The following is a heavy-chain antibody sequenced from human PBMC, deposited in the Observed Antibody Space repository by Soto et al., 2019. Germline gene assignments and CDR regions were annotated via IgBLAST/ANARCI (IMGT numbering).Heavy chain of an antibody. CDR2: IAPYNVNT. D-gene: IGHD2-15*01. Sequence: QVQLVQSGPEVKKPGASVKVSCKASGYTFTSFTIVWVRQAPGQGLEWMGWIAPYNVNTDYVQRLQGRVTLTTETTTSTAYMELSRLRADDTAIYSCGRYEGLVARRPSLYDYWGQGTLVTVSS. V-gene: IGHV1-18*01. CDR1: GYTFTSFT. J-gene: IGHJ4*02. CDR3: GRYEGLVARRPSLYDY.